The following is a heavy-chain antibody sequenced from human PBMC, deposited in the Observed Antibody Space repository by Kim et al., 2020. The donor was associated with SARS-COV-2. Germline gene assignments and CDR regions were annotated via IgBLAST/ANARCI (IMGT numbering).Heavy chain of an antibody. CDR3: ARGVMGGMDV. J-gene: IGHJ6*02. CDR2: IYYSGST. CDR1: GGSISSYY. D-gene: IGHD3-16*01. Sequence: SETLSLTCTVSGGSISSYYWSWIRQPPGKGLEWIGYIYYSGSTNYNPSLKSRVTISVDTSKNQFSLELSSVTAADTAVYYCARGVMGGMDVWGQGTTVTVSS. V-gene: IGHV4-59*01.